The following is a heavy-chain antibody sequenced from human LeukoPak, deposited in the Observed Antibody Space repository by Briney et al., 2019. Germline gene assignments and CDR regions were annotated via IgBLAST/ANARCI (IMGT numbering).Heavy chain of an antibody. V-gene: IGHV4-34*01. Sequence: PSETLSLTCAVYGGSFCGYYWSWIRQPPGKGLEWIGEINHSGSTNYNPSLKSRVTISVDTSKNQFSLKLSSVTAADTAVYYCARRRDYYGSGSYYKRGYFDYWGQGTLVTVSS. CDR2: INHSGST. D-gene: IGHD3-10*01. J-gene: IGHJ4*02. CDR3: ARRRDYYGSGSYYKRGYFDY. CDR1: GGSFCGYY.